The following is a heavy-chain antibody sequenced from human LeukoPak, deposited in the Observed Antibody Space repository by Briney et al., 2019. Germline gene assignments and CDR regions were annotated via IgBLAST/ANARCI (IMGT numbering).Heavy chain of an antibody. CDR3: ARRLIAVAGTGFWFDP. Sequence: GEPLKISCKGSGYSFTNYWIGWVRQLPGKGLEWMGIIYPGDSDTRYSPSFQGQVTISADKSISTAYLQWSSLKASDTAMYYCARRLIAVAGTGFWFDPWGQGTLVTVSS. J-gene: IGHJ5*02. CDR2: IYPGDSDT. V-gene: IGHV5-51*01. CDR1: GYSFTNYW. D-gene: IGHD6-19*01.